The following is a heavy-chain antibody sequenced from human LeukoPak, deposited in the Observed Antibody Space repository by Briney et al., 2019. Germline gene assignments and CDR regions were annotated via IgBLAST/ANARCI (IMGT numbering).Heavy chain of an antibody. Sequence: PGGSLRPSCVASGFTFSGYGMHWVRQAPGKGLEWVAFIRYDGSNYYADSVKGRFTISRDNSKNTLYVQMNSLRAEDTAVYYCASHSSSWYFETWANYWGQGTLVTVSS. D-gene: IGHD6-13*01. CDR2: IRYDGSN. CDR1: GFTFSGYG. V-gene: IGHV3-30*02. CDR3: ASHSSSWYFETWANY. J-gene: IGHJ4*02.